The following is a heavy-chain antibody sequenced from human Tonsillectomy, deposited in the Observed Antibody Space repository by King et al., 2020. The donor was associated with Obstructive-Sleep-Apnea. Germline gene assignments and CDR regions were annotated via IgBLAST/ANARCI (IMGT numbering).Heavy chain of an antibody. V-gene: IGHV3-30*18. J-gene: IGHJ4*02. CDR2: ISYDGRNNGSNK. Sequence: VQLVESGGGVVQPGRSLRLSCAASGFTFSTYGMHWVRQAPGKGLEWVAVISYDGRNNGSNKYYADSVKGRFTISRDNSKNTLYLQMNSLRAEDTAVYFCAKEDGGYSSSSQPVDYWGQGTLVTVSS. CDR1: GFTFSTYG. CDR3: AKEDGGYSSSSQPVDY. D-gene: IGHD6-13*01.